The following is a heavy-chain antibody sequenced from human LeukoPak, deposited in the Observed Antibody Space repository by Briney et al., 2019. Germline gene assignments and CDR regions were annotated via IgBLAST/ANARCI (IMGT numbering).Heavy chain of an antibody. CDR3: AGTSGYDFWSGYYRSDY. V-gene: IGHV4-30-4*08. J-gene: IGHJ4*02. CDR1: GGSISSGDYY. D-gene: IGHD3-3*01. Sequence: SQTLSLTCTVSGGSISSGDYYWSWIRQPPGKGLEWIGYIYYSGSTYYNPSLKSRVTISVDTSKNQFPLKLSSVTAADTAVYYCAGTSGYDFWSGYYRSDYWGQGTLVTVSS. CDR2: IYYSGST.